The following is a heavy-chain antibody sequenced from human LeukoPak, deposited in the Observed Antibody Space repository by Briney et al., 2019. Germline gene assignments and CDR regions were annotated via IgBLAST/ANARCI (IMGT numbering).Heavy chain of an antibody. D-gene: IGHD1-26*01. CDR3: ARDRNLYSGSFAS. V-gene: IGHV1-2*06. J-gene: IGHJ4*02. CDR2: INPNSGGT. Sequence: ASVEVSCKASGYTFSGDYMHWVRQAPGQGLEWMGRINPNSGGTNYAQKFQGRVTMTRDTSISTAYMELSRLTSDDTAVYYCARDRNLYSGSFASWGQGTLVTVSS. CDR1: GYTFSGDY.